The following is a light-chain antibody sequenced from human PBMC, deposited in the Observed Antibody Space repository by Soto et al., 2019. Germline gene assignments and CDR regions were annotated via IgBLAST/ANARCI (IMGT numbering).Light chain of an antibody. V-gene: IGKV3-15*01. CDR3: QQYYNWPPRDYS. CDR1: QSLSSN. CDR2: DAS. Sequence: EIVMTQSPATLSVSPGERATLSCRASQSLSSNLAWYQQRPGQAPRLLIYDASTSSTGFPTRFIGSGSTTEFTLNTSSLPSEDFAVYYCQQYYNWPPRDYSIGQGTKLEIK. J-gene: IGKJ2*03.